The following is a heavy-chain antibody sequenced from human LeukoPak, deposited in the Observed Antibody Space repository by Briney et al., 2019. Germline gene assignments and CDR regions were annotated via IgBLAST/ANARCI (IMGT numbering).Heavy chain of an antibody. D-gene: IGHD6-19*01. J-gene: IGHJ4*02. CDR1: GFTFSSYG. V-gene: IGHV3-33*06. CDR2: IWYDGSNK. CDR3: AKDAGGIAVAGTFPDY. Sequence: PGGSLRLSCAASGFTFSSYGMHWVRQAPGKGQEWVAVIWYDGSNKYYADSVKGRFTISRDNSKNTLYLQMNSLRAEDTAVYYCAKDAGGIAVAGTFPDYWGQGTLVTVSS.